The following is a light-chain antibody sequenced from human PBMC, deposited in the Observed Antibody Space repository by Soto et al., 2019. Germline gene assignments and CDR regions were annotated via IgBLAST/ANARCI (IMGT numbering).Light chain of an antibody. Sequence: DIQMTQSPSTPSASVGDRVNITCRASQSISSWLAWYQQKPGKAPKLLIYDASSLESGVPSRFSGSGSGTEFTLTISSLQPDDFATYYCQQYNSYSLTFGGGTKVDIK. V-gene: IGKV1-5*01. CDR1: QSISSW. CDR2: DAS. J-gene: IGKJ4*01. CDR3: QQYNSYSLT.